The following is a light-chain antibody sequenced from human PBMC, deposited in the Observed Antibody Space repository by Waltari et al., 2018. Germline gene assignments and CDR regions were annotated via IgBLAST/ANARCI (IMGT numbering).Light chain of an antibody. V-gene: IGLV1-47*01. CDR2: GNN. Sequence: QSVLTQPPSASGTPGQRVTISCSGSSFNIGNNYVYWYQQFPGTAPKLLIYGNNQRHSGGPDRFAESKTGTSASLAISGLRSDDEADYFCAAWDDSLSGWLFGGGTKLTVL. CDR3: AAWDDSLSGWL. J-gene: IGLJ3*02. CDR1: SFNIGNNY.